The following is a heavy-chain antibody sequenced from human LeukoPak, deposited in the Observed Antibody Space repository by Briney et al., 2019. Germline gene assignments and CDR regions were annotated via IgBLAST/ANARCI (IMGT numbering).Heavy chain of an antibody. CDR1: GGSISSYY. D-gene: IGHD3-10*01. CDR2: IYYSGST. CDR3: ARDTFGRSYYYGSGSRLSWFDP. V-gene: IGHV4-59*01. J-gene: IGHJ5*02. Sequence: PSETLSLTCTVSGGSISSYYWSWIRQPPGKGLEWIGYIYYSGSTNYNPSLKSRVTISVDTSKNQFSLKLSSVTAADTAVYYCARDTFGRSYYYGSGSRLSWFDPWGQGTLVTVSS.